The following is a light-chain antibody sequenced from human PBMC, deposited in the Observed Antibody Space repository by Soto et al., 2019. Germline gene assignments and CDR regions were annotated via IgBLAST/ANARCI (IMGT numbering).Light chain of an antibody. CDR3: QQSYSTPWT. Sequence: DIPMTQSPSSLSASVGDRVTITCRASQSISSYFNWYQQKPGKAPKLLIYAASSLQSGVPSRFSGSGSGTDFTLTISSRQPEDFATYYCQQSYSTPWTFGQGTKVEIK. V-gene: IGKV1-39*01. J-gene: IGKJ1*01. CDR2: AAS. CDR1: QSISSY.